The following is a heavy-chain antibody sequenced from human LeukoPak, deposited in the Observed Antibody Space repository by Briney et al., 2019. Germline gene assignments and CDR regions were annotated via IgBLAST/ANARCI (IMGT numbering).Heavy chain of an antibody. Sequence: ASVKVSCKASGYTFTSYDINWVRQATGQGLEWMGWMNPNSGNTGYAQKFQGRVTITRNTSISTAYMELSSLRSEDTAVYYCARDFLRGGGNSGESAFDIWGQGTMVTVSS. V-gene: IGHV1-8*03. CDR3: ARDFLRGGGNSGESAFDI. D-gene: IGHD4-23*01. J-gene: IGHJ3*02. CDR2: MNPNSGNT. CDR1: GYTFTSYD.